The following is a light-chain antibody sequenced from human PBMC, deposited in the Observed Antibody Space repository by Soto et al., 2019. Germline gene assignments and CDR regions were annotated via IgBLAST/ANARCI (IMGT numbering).Light chain of an antibody. CDR3: QVWDSSSDHVV. CDR2: DDS. Sequence: SYELTQPPSVSVAPGQTARITCGGNNIGSKSVHWYQQKPGQAPVLAVYDDSDRPSGIAERFSGSNSGNTATLTISRVEAGDEDDYYCQVWDSSSDHVVFGGGTQLTVL. CDR1: NIGSKS. V-gene: IGLV3-21*02. J-gene: IGLJ2*01.